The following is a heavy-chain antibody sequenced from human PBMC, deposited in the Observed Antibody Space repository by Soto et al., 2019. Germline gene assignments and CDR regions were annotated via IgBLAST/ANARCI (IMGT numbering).Heavy chain of an antibody. V-gene: IGHV4-31*03. D-gene: IGHD2-21*02. CDR2: IYYSGST. CDR3: ARGTYCGGDCYPNPFDY. CDR1: GGSISSGGYY. J-gene: IGHJ4*02. Sequence: PSETLSLTCTVSGGSISSGGYYWSWIRQHPGKGLEWIGYIYYSGSTYYNPSLKSRVTISVDRSKNQFSLKLSSVTAADTAVYYCARGTYCGGDCYPNPFDYWGQGTLVTVSS.